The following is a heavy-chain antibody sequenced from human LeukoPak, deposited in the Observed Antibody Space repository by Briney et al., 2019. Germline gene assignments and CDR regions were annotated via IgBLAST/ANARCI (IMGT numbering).Heavy chain of an antibody. CDR3: AKSAYYDFWSGYYTADY. V-gene: IGHV3-23*01. D-gene: IGHD3-3*01. CDR2: ISNNGGYT. CDR1: GFTFSSSA. Sequence: HPGGSLRLSCAASGFTFSSSAMSWVRQAPGKGLEWVSAISNNGGYTYYADSVQGRFTISRDNSKSTLCLQMNSLRAEDPAVYYCAKSAYYDFWSGYYTADYWGQGTLVTVSS. J-gene: IGHJ4*02.